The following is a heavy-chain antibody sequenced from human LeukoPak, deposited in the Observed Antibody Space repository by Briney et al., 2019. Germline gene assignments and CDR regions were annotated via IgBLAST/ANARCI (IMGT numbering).Heavy chain of an antibody. CDR3: ARDYCSSTSCYVGDLY. V-gene: IGHV3-7*01. CDR2: INQDGGEK. J-gene: IGHJ4*02. CDR1: GLTFSSYW. Sequence: GGSLRLSCVASGLTFSSYWMSWVRQAPGKGLEWVANINQDGGEKYYVDSVKGRFTISRDNAKSSLYLQMNSLRADDTAVYYCARDYCSSTSCYVGDLYWGQGTLVTVSS. D-gene: IGHD2-2*01.